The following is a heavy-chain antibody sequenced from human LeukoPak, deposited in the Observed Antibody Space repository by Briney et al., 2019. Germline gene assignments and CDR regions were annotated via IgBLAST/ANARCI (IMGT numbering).Heavy chain of an antibody. CDR1: GFTFSSYA. J-gene: IGHJ4*02. D-gene: IGHD3-22*01. V-gene: IGHV3-23*01. CDR3: AEVNRPYYDTGALAY. Sequence: GGSLRLSCAASGFTFSSYAMTWVRQAPGKGLEWVSTVSGSGGKTYYADSVKGRFTISRDNSKNTLYLQLNSLSAEDTAIYYCAEVNRPYYDTGALAYWGQGTLVTVSS. CDR2: VSGSGGKT.